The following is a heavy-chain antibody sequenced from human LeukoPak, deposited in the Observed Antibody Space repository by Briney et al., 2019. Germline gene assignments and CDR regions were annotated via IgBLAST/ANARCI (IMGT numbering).Heavy chain of an antibody. CDR1: GGSIRNYY. D-gene: IGHD3-10*01. CDR3: AKSDGSGSYFDY. CDR2: VYHTGNT. J-gene: IGHJ4*02. V-gene: IGHV4-59*03. Sequence: PSETLSLTCTVSGGSIRNYYWSWIRQPPGKGLEWIGYVYHTGNTKYNPSLESRATISIDTSKNQFSLKLSPVTAADSAVYYCAKSDGSGSYFDYWGQGTLVTVS.